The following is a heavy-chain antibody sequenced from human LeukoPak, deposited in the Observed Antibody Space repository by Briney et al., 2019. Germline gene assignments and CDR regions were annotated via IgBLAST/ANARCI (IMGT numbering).Heavy chain of an antibody. CDR3: ARASVRGHDYYYYMDV. CDR2: IYTTEKT. J-gene: IGHJ6*03. D-gene: IGHD3-10*01. CDR1: GGSISSGSYY. V-gene: IGHV4-61*02. Sequence: SETLSLTCSVSGGSISSGSYYWSWIRQPAGKGLEWIGRIYTTEKTNYNPSLKSRVTISLDTSKNQFSLKLSSVTAADTAVYYCARASVRGHDYYYYMDVWGKGTTVTISS.